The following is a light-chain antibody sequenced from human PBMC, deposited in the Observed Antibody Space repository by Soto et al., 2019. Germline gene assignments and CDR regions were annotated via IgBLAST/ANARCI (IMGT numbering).Light chain of an antibody. Sequence: EIVLTQSPDTLSLSPGERATVSCRASQSVSRSNLAWYQHKPGQAPRLLIYGTSNRATGIPDRFIGSGSGTDLTLTISSLGPEDFAVYYCEQYGSFFGPGTKVDIK. CDR2: GTS. V-gene: IGKV3-20*01. CDR3: EQYGSF. CDR1: QSVSRSN. J-gene: IGKJ3*01.